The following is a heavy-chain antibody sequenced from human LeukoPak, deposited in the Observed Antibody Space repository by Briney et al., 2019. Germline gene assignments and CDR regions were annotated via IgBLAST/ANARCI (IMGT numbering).Heavy chain of an antibody. D-gene: IGHD4-17*01. Sequence: GESLKISCKGSGYDFTTYWISWVRQMPGKGLEWMGRIDPSDSYTNYSPSFQGHVTISADKSISTAYLQWSSLKASDTAMYYCARSPTTVTTQGFDPWGQGTLVTVSS. CDR3: ARSPTTVTTQGFDP. V-gene: IGHV5-10-1*01. J-gene: IGHJ5*02. CDR1: GYDFTTYW. CDR2: IDPSDSYT.